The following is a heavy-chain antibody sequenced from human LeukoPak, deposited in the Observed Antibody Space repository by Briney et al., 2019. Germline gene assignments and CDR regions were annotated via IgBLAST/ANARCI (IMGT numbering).Heavy chain of an antibody. CDR1: GGSISSSNYY. Sequence: PSETLSLTCTVSGGSISSSNYYWGWIRQPPGKGLEWIGSIYYSGTTYYNPSLKSRVTISVDTSKNQFSLKLSSVTAADTAVYYCARGRHYDFWSGYYPADAFDIWGQGTMVTVSS. D-gene: IGHD3-3*01. V-gene: IGHV4-39*01. CDR3: ARGRHYDFWSGYYPADAFDI. J-gene: IGHJ3*02. CDR2: IYYSGTT.